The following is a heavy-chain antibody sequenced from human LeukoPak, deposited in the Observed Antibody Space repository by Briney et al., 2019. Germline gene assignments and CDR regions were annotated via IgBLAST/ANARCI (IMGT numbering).Heavy chain of an antibody. CDR3: TRDRLGGSGWFDP. D-gene: IGHD3-16*01. CDR1: GYSFTSYY. CDR2: MNPNSGGA. J-gene: IGHJ5*02. Sequence: ASVKVSCKTSGYSFTSYYIHWVRQAPGQGLEWMGWMNPNSGGANYAQKFQDRVTLTRDTSINTAYMELSGVRSDDSAVYYCTRDRLGGSGWFDPWGQGTLVTVSS. V-gene: IGHV1-2*02.